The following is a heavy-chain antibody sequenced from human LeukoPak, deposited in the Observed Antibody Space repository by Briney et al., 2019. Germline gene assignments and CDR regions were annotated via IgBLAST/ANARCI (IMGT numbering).Heavy chain of an antibody. J-gene: IGHJ4*02. CDR1: GGSISSYY. CDR3: ATSYDNSGRDY. CDR2: VYYSGST. V-gene: IGHV4-39*07. Sequence: SETLSLTCTVSGGSISSYYWGWVRQPPGKGLEWIGSVYYSGSTYYSPSLKGRVTISLDTSKNQFSLKLSSVTAADTAVYYCATSYDNSGRDYWGQGTLVTVSS. D-gene: IGHD3-22*01.